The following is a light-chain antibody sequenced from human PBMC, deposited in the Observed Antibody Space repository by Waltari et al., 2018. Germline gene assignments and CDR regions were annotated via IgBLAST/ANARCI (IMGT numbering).Light chain of an antibody. V-gene: IGLV1-44*01. CDR3: AAWDDSLNEEV. CDR2: SNN. J-gene: IGLJ3*02. CDR1: SSNIGSNT. Sequence: QSVLTQPPPASGTPGQRATISCSGSSSNIGSNTGNWYQQLPGTAPKLLIYSNNQRPSGVPYRFSGSKSGTSASLAISGLQSEDEADYYCAAWDDSLNEEVFGGGTKLTVL.